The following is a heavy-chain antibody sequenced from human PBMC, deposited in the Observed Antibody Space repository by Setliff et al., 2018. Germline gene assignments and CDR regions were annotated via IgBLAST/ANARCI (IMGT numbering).Heavy chain of an antibody. Sequence: GESLKISCQASGYSFLIYWIGWVRQMPGKGLEWMGIIYPGDSDIRYSPSFEGQVTISADKSITTAYLQWSSLKASDTATYFCVRAGSGIGGDLDYWGQGILVTVSS. D-gene: IGHD3-10*01. CDR2: IYPGDSDI. CDR3: VRAGSGIGGDLDY. CDR1: GYSFLIYW. J-gene: IGHJ4*02. V-gene: IGHV5-51*01.